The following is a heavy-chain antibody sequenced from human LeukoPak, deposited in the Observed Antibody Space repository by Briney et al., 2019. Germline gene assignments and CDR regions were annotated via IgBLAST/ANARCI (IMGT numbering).Heavy chain of an antibody. CDR2: TIPIFGTA. J-gene: IGHJ4*02. V-gene: IGHV1-69*05. CDR3: ARARRLLWFGELSRYYFDY. Sequence: ASVKVSCKASGRTFSSYAISWVRQAPGQWLEWMGGTIPIFGTANYAQKLQGRVTMTTDTSTSTAYMELRSLRSDDTAVYYCARARRLLWFGELSRYYFDYWGQGTLVTVSS. D-gene: IGHD3-10*01. CDR1: GRTFSSYA.